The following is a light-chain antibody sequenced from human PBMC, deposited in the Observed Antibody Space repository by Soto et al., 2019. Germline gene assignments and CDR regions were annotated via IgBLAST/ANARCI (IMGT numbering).Light chain of an antibody. CDR2: DAS. Sequence: ELIFTQSPDTLSLSPGERATPSCRASQSVSSYLAWYQQKPGQAPRLLIYDASNRATGIPARFTGSGSGTDFTLTISSLEPEDFAVYYCQQRSNWPPGFGQGTRLEIK. J-gene: IGKJ5*01. V-gene: IGKV3-11*01. CDR1: QSVSSY. CDR3: QQRSNWPPG.